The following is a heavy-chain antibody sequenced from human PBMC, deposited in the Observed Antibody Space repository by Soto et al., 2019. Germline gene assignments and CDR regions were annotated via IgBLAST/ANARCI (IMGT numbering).Heavy chain of an antibody. J-gene: IGHJ4*02. CDR3: ASVSSGYYYFDY. V-gene: IGHV4-4*02. Sequence: SETLSLTCAVSGGSISSSNWWSWVRQPPGKGLEWIGEIYHSGSTNYNPSLKSRVTISVDKSKNQFSLKLSPVTAADTAVYYCASVSSGYYYFDYWGQGTLVTVSS. D-gene: IGHD3-22*01. CDR2: IYHSGST. CDR1: GGSISSSNW.